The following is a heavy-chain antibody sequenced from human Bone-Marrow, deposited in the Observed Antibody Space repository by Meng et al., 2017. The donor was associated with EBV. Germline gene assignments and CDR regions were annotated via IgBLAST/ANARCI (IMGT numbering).Heavy chain of an antibody. J-gene: IGHJ4*02. CDR2: IKSKTDGGTT. CDR3: TTDRVVPAIRGY. Sequence: EVQLVESGGGLVKPGGSLRFSGAASGFTFSNAWMSWVRQAPGKGLEWVGRIKSKTDGGTTDYAAPVKGRFTISRDDSKNTLYLQMNSLKTEDTAVYYCTTDRVVPAIRGYWGQGTLVTVSS. CDR1: GFTFSNAW. D-gene: IGHD2-21*02. V-gene: IGHV3-15*01.